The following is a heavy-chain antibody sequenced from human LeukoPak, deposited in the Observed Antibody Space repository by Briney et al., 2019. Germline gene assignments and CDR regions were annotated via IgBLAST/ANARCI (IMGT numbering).Heavy chain of an antibody. J-gene: IGHJ6*03. V-gene: IGHV1-2*02. Sequence: ASVKVSCKASGYTFTGYYMHWVRQAPGQGLEWMGWINPNSGGTNYAQKFQGRVTMTRDTSISTAYMELSRLRSDDTAVYYCARDRVVVVPAAKDYYYYMDVWGKGTTVTVSS. CDR3: ARDRVVVVPAAKDYYYYMDV. D-gene: IGHD2-2*01. CDR2: INPNSGGT. CDR1: GYTFTGYY.